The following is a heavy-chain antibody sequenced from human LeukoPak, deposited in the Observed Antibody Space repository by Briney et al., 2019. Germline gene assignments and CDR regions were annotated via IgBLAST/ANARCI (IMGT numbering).Heavy chain of an antibody. D-gene: IGHD3-22*01. CDR1: GFTFSSYA. J-gene: IGHJ4*02. V-gene: IGHV3-23*01. CDR3: AKVWPMIVVVITGYFDY. Sequence: PGGSLRLSCAASGFTFSSYAMSWVRQAPGKGLEWVSAISGSGGSTYYADSVKGRFTISRDNSKNTLYLQMNSLRAEDTAVYYCAKVWPMIVVVITGYFDYWGQGTLVTVSS. CDR2: ISGSGGST.